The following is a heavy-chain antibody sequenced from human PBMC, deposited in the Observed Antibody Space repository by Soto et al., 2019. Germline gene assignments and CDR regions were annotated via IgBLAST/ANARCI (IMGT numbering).Heavy chain of an antibody. Sequence: QVQLVQSGAEVKKPGSSVKVSCKATGGTFSSYAISWVRQAPGQGLEWMGGIIPIFGTANYAQKFQGRVTITADESTSTAYMELSSMRSEDTSVYYCARFISRWSDAFDIWGQGTMVTVSS. J-gene: IGHJ3*02. CDR3: ARFISRWSDAFDI. CDR1: GGTFSSYA. D-gene: IGHD2-15*01. CDR2: IIPIFGTA. V-gene: IGHV1-69*12.